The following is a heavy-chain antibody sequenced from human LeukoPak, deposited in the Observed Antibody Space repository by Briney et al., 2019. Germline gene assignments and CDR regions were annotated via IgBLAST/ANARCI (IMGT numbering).Heavy chain of an antibody. CDR2: IYYIGST. Sequence: PSETLSLTCTVSGGSISSGGYYWSWIRQHPGEGLEWIWCIYYIGSTYYNPSLKSRVTISVDTSKNQCSLKLSSVTAADTAVYYCARGAYYYDSSGFPSDTFDIWGQGTMVTVSS. J-gene: IGHJ3*02. CDR1: GGSISSGGYY. V-gene: IGHV4-31*03. CDR3: ARGAYYYDSSGFPSDTFDI. D-gene: IGHD3-22*01.